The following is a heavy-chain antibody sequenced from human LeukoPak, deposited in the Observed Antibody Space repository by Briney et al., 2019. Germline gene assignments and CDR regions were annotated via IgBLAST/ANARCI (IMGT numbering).Heavy chain of an antibody. Sequence: PSETLSLTCTVSGGSISSSSYYWGWIRQPPGKGLEWIGSIYYSGSTYYNPSLKSRVTISVDTSKNQFSLKLSSVTAADTAVYYCARDRYYDIPRYGMDVWGQGTTVTVSS. CDR1: GGSISSSSYY. D-gene: IGHD3-22*01. J-gene: IGHJ6*02. CDR3: ARDRYYDIPRYGMDV. CDR2: IYYSGST. V-gene: IGHV4-39*07.